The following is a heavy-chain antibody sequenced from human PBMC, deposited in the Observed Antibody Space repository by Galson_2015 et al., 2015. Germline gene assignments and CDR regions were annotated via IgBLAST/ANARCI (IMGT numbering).Heavy chain of an antibody. Sequence: SLRLSCAASGFKFDMYGVDWVRQAPGKGLEWVASISSSGSSKTYVDSVQGRFTVSRDNSRNILYLQMDSLRLEDTAVYYCAKDLSMGAFEFWGQGTMVTVSS. CDR3: AKDLSMGAFEF. V-gene: IGHV3-30*18. J-gene: IGHJ3*01. D-gene: IGHD2-8*01. CDR1: GFKFDMYG. CDR2: ISSSGSSK.